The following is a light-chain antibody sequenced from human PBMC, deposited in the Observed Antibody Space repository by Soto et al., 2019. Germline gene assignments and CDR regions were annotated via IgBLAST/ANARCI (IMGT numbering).Light chain of an antibody. CDR2: GAS. J-gene: IGKJ1*01. V-gene: IGKV3-20*01. CDR1: QSVSSSY. CDR3: QQYDGSLWT. Sequence: EIVLTQSPGTLSLSPGERATLSCRASQSVSSSYLAWYQQKPGQAPRLLIFGASNSATGIPDSFSGSGSGTDFPLTISRLAPEDFAVYYCQQYDGSLWTFGQGTKVEIK.